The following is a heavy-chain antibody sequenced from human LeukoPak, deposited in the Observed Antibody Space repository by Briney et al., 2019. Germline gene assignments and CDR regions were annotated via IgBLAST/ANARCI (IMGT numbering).Heavy chain of an antibody. CDR1: GYALTELS. CDR2: YDPEDGAI. J-gene: IGHJ3*02. CDR3: AAESNHRGYDSVAFDI. Sequence: GASVKVSCKVSGYALTELSMHWVRQAPGKGLEWMGGYDPEDGAIIYAQKFQGRATVTEDTSTDTAHMEPSRLTSEDTAVYYCAAESNHRGYDSVAFDIWGQGTMVIVSS. V-gene: IGHV1-24*01. D-gene: IGHD5-12*01.